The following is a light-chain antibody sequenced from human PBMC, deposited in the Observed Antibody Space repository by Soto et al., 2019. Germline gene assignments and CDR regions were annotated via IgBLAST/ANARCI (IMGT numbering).Light chain of an antibody. V-gene: IGLV2-14*01. Sequence: ALTQPASVSGSPGQSITISCTGTSSDVGGYNYVSWYQQHPGKAPKLMIYDVSNRPSGVSNRFSGSKSGNTASLTISGLQAADEADYYCSSYTSSSTLLYVFGTGTKVTVL. CDR1: SSDVGGYNY. CDR3: SSYTSSSTLLYV. CDR2: DVS. J-gene: IGLJ1*01.